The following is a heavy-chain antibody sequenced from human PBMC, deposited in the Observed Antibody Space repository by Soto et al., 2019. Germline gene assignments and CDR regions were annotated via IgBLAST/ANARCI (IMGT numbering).Heavy chain of an antibody. V-gene: IGHV4-39*02. Sequence: SETLSLTCTVSGDSISNNNFYWGWIRQPPGKGLEWIGTIYYSGSTYYNPSLKSRVTISVDTSNNQLSLKLSSVTAADTAVYYGAGGYGYCCHYLSVWTRGSTV. CDR1: GDSISNNNFY. CDR2: IYYSGST. J-gene: IGHJ6*03. D-gene: IGHD5-18*01. CDR3: AGGYGYCCHYLSV.